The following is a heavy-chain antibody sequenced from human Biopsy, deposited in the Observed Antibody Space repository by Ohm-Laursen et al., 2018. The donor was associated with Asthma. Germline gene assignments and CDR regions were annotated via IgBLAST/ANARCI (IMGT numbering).Heavy chain of an antibody. D-gene: IGHD2-2*01. J-gene: IGHJ4*02. CDR3: ARKAGSCISRTCYSLDF. Sequence: SSVKVSCNSLGGTFNTYVIGWVRQAPGQGLEWMGGINSVFGTTTYPQKFQDRVTITADDSTSTVYMELSSLRSEGTAVYYCARKAGSCISRTCYSLDFWGQGTLVTVSP. CDR2: INSVFGTT. V-gene: IGHV1-69*01. CDR1: GGTFNTYV.